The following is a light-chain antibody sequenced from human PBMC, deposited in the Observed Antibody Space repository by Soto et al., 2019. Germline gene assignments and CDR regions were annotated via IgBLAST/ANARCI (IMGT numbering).Light chain of an antibody. V-gene: IGKV3-11*01. CDR3: QQRSNWQNT. CDR2: DAS. J-gene: IGKJ2*01. CDR1: QSVSSY. Sequence: EIVLTQSPATLSLSPGERATLSCRASQSVSSYLAWYQQKPGQAPRLLIYDASNRATGIPARFSGSGSGTDFNLTISRLEPEDVAVYYCQQRSNWQNTFGQGTKLEIK.